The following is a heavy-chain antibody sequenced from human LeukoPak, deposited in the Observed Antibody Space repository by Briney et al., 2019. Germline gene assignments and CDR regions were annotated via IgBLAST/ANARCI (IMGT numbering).Heavy chain of an antibody. Sequence: PSETLSPTCTVSGGSISSYYWSWIRQPPGKGLEWIGYIYYSGSTNYNPSLKSRVTISVDTSKNQFSLKLSSVTAADTAVYYCARQAYCGGDCYWGSYYFDYWGQGTLVTVSS. D-gene: IGHD2-21*02. J-gene: IGHJ4*02. CDR3: ARQAYCGGDCYWGSYYFDY. V-gene: IGHV4-59*01. CDR1: GGSISSYY. CDR2: IYYSGST.